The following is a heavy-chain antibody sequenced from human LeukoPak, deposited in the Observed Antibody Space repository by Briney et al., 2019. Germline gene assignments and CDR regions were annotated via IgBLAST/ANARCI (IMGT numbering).Heavy chain of an antibody. CDR2: SHYSGSN. CDR3: ARGSYYDIDI. D-gene: IGHD3-22*01. Sequence: SETLSLTCTVSGGSISSGTYYWGWIRQPPGKGLEWIGSSHYSGSNYYNPSLKSRVTISVDTSKNQFSLRLSSVTAADTAVYYCARGSYYDIDIWGQGTMVTVSS. J-gene: IGHJ3*02. V-gene: IGHV4-39*01. CDR1: GGSISSGTYY.